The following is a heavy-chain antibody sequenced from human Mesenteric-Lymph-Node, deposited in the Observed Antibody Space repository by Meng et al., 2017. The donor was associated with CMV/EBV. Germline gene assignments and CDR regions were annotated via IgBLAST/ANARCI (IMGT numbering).Heavy chain of an antibody. CDR2: IKQDGSEK. CDR1: GFAFTNHW. J-gene: IGHJ4*01. CDR3: GGEPLAARPLAVEE. Sequence: GESLKISCAASGFAFTNHWMSWVRQTPGKGLEWVANIKQDGSEKYYVDSVKGRFTISRDNPNNTLYLQMTGLRPEDTAVYYCGGEPLAARPLAVEEWGQGTLVTVSS. D-gene: IGHD6-6*01. V-gene: IGHV3-7*01.